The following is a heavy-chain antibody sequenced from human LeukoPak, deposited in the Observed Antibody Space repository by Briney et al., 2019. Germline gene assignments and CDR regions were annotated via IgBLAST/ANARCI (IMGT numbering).Heavy chain of an antibody. D-gene: IGHD1-1*01. CDR1: GGSVRSSDPY. Sequence: KPSETLSLTCTVSGGSVRSSDPYWGWIRQPPGKEPEWIGSIYYSGSTYYKSSLRSRVSISVDTSNNHLSLNMTSVSAADSAIYYCVRHGNDIPPDQWGQGTLVTVSS. J-gene: IGHJ4*02. CDR2: IYYSGST. V-gene: IGHV4-39*01. CDR3: VRHGNDIPPDQ.